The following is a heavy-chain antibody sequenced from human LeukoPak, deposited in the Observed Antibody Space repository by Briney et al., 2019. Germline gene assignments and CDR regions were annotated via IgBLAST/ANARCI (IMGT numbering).Heavy chain of an antibody. CDR1: GGTFSSYA. J-gene: IGHJ6*02. D-gene: IGHD6-6*01. CDR3: ARTPSSIAARPGYYYGMDV. Sequence: SVKVSCKASGGTFSSYAISWVRQAPGQGLEWVGRIIPILGIANYAQKFQGRVTITADKSTSTAYMELSSLRSEDTAVYYCARTPSSIAARPGYYYGMDVWGQGTTVTVSS. V-gene: IGHV1-69*04. CDR2: IIPILGIA.